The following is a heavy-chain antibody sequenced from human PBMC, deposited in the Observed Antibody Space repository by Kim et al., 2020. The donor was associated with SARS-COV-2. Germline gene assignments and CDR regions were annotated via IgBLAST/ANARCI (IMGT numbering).Heavy chain of an antibody. V-gene: IGHV3-33*06. Sequence: GGSLRLSCAASGFTFSSYGMHWVRQAPGKGLEWVAVIWYDGSNKYYADSVKGRFTISRDNAKNTLYLQMNSLRAEDTAVYYCAKDAGSISRLDPVWAFDIWGQGTMVTVSS. D-gene: IGHD6-13*01. CDR1: GFTFSSYG. CDR3: AKDAGSISRLDPVWAFDI. CDR2: IWYDGSNK. J-gene: IGHJ3*02.